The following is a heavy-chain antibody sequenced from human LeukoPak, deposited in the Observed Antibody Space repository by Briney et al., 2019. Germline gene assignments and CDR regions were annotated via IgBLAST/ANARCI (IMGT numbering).Heavy chain of an antibody. CDR3: ARDRGTGLFDY. V-gene: IGHV3-48*03. CDR1: GFTFSSYE. J-gene: IGHJ4*02. CDR2: ISSSGSTI. D-gene: IGHD1-1*01. Sequence: GGSLRLSCAASGFTFSSYEMNWVRQAPGKGLEWVSYISSSGSTIYYADSVKGRFTISRDNAKNSLCLQMNSLRAEDTAVYYCARDRGTGLFDYWGQGTLVTVSS.